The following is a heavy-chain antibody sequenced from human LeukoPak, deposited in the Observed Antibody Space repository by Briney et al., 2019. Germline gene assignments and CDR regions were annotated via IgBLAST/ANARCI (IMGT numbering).Heavy chain of an antibody. Sequence: SETLSLTCTVSGGSISSSSYYWGWISQPPGKGLEWIGSIYYSGSTNYNPSLKSRVTISVDTSRNQFSLKLSSVTAADTAVYYCARAGQLWTQVYYFDYWGQGTLVTVSS. CDR2: IYYSGST. D-gene: IGHD5-18*01. J-gene: IGHJ4*02. V-gene: IGHV4-39*07. CDR3: ARAGQLWTQVYYFDY. CDR1: GGSISSSSYY.